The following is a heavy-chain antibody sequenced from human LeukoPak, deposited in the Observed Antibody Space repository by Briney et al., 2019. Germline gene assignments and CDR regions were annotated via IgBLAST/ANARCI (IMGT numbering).Heavy chain of an antibody. J-gene: IGHJ6*03. CDR2: IRYDGSNK. CDR1: GFTFSSYG. CDR3: AKDPRVPAAILGLYSYYYYYMDV. V-gene: IGHV3-30*02. Sequence: GGSLRLSCAAAGFTFSSYGMHWVGQAPGKGLEWVAFIRYDGSNKDYSDSVKGRFTISRDNSKNTLYLQMNSLRAEDTAVYYCAKDPRVPAAILGLYSYYYYYMDVWGKGTTVTVSS. D-gene: IGHD2-2*02.